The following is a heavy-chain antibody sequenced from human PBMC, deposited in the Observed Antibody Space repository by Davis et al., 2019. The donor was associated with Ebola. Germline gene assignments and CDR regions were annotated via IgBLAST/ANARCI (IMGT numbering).Heavy chain of an antibody. CDR3: AALGYCSGGSCYHFDY. V-gene: IGHV1-69*06. CDR2: IIPIFGTA. CDR1: GGTFSSYA. D-gene: IGHD2-15*01. J-gene: IGHJ4*02. Sequence: AASVKVSCKASGGTFSSYAISWVRQAPGQGLEWMGGIIPIFGTANYAQKFQGRVTITADKSTSTAYMELSSLRSEDTAVYYCAALGYCSGGSCYHFDYWGQGTLVTVSS.